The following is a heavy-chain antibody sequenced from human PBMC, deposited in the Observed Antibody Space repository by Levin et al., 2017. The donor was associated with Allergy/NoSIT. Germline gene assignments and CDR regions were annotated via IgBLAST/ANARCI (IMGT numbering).Heavy chain of an antibody. D-gene: IGHD1-26*01. J-gene: IGHJ4*02. Sequence: TGGSLRLSCAASGFTFSSYGMHWVRQAPGKGLEWVAVIWYDGSNKYYADSVKGRFTISRDNSKNTLYLQMNSLRAEDTAVYYCARDRGWELLSGHFEYWGQGTLVTVSS. V-gene: IGHV3-33*01. CDR3: ARDRGWELLSGHFEY. CDR2: IWYDGSNK. CDR1: GFTFSSYG.